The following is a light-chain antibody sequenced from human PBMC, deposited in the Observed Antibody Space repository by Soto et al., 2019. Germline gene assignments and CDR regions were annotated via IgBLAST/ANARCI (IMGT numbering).Light chain of an antibody. J-gene: IGLJ2*01. Sequence: QSALTQPASVSGSPGQSITISCTGTNSDIGGYNYVSWYQQHPGKAPKLMIYDVSNRPSGVSYRFSGSKSGNTASLPISGLQAADDADYYCSSYTSRSTLGVFGGGTQLTVL. V-gene: IGLV2-14*03. CDR2: DVS. CDR1: NSDIGGYNY. CDR3: SSYTSRSTLGV.